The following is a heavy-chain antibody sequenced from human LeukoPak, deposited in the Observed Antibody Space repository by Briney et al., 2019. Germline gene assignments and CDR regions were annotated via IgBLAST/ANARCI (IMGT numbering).Heavy chain of an antibody. CDR3: ARGLYDYVWGSYRYNPLYGMDV. D-gene: IGHD3-16*02. CDR2: INHSGST. J-gene: IGHJ6*02. Sequence: PSETLSLTCAVYGGSFSGYYWSWIRQPPGKGLEWIGEINHSGSTNYSPSLKSRVTISVDTSKNQFSLKLSSVTAADTAVYYCARGLYDYVWGSYRYNPLYGMDVWGQGTTVTVSS. V-gene: IGHV4-34*01. CDR1: GGSFSGYY.